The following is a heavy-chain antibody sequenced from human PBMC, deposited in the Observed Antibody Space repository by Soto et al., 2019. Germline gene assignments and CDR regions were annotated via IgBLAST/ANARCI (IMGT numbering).Heavy chain of an antibody. CDR3: ARGIYNWNYVRWFDP. Sequence: SGPTLVNPTQTLTLTCTFSGFSLSTSGMCVSWIRQPPGKALEWLALIDWDDDKYYSTSLKTRLTISKDTSKNQVVLTMTNMDPVDTATYYCARGIYNWNYVRWFDPWGQGTLVTVSS. CDR1: GFSLSTSGMC. CDR2: IDWDDDK. V-gene: IGHV2-70*01. D-gene: IGHD1-7*01. J-gene: IGHJ5*02.